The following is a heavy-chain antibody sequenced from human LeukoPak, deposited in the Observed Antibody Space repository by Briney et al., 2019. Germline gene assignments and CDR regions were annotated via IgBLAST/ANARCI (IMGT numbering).Heavy chain of an antibody. Sequence: ASVKVSCKASGYTFTSSVISWVRQAPGQGLEWMGWISAYNGNTNYAQKVQGRVTMTTDTSTGTAYMEVRSLRSDDTAVYYCARKYSYGFTNDYWGQGTLVTVSS. J-gene: IGHJ4*02. CDR1: GYTFTSSV. CDR3: ARKYSYGFTNDY. CDR2: ISAYNGNT. D-gene: IGHD5-18*01. V-gene: IGHV1-18*01.